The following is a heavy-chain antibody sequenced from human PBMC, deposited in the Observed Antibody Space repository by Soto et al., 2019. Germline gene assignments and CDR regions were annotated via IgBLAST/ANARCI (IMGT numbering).Heavy chain of an antibody. Sequence: PGGSLRLSCAASGFTFSSYSMNWVRQAPGKGLEWVSSISSSSSYIYYADSVKGRFTISRDNAKNSLYLQMNSLKTEDTAVYFCATGAPQSGFLFDHWGQGALVTVSS. CDR2: ISSSSSYI. J-gene: IGHJ4*02. CDR3: ATGAPQSGFLFDH. D-gene: IGHD5-12*01. V-gene: IGHV3-21*03. CDR1: GFTFSSYS.